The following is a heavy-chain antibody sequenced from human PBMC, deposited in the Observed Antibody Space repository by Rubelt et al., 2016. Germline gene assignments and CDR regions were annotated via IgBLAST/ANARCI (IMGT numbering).Heavy chain of an antibody. V-gene: IGHV1-69*01. CDR2: IIPIFGTA. CDR3: ARVQYSSGWYFDY. J-gene: IGHJ4*02. Sequence: QVQLVQSGAEVKKPGSSVKVSCKASGGTFSSYAISWVRQAPGQGLEWMGGIIPIFGTANYAQKFQGGVPITADESTSTAYMERSSLRSEDTAVYYCARVQYSSGWYFDYWGQGTLVTVSS. CDR1: GGTFSSYA. D-gene: IGHD6-19*01.